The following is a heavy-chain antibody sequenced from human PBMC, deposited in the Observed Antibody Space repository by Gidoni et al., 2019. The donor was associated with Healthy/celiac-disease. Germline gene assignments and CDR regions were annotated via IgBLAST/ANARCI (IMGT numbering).Heavy chain of an antibody. D-gene: IGHD3-10*01. CDR3: ARDLGYYYGSGSYLIPYYGMDV. V-gene: IGHV3-7*04. CDR2: IKQDGSEK. J-gene: IGHJ6*02. CDR1: GFTFSSYW. Sequence: EVQLVESGGGLVQPGGSLRLSCAASGFTFSSYWMSWVRQAPGKGLEWVANIKQDGSEKYYVDSVKGRFTISRDNAKNSLYLQMNSLRAEDTAVYYCARDLGYYYGSGSYLIPYYGMDVWGQGTTVTVSS.